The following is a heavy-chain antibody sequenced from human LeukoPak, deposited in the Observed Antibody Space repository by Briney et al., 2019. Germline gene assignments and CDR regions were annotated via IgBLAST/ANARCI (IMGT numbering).Heavy chain of an antibody. Sequence: GGSLRLSCAASGFTFSSYAMSWVRQAPGKGLEWVSGITGSGSDGRTYYADSVKSRFTISRDNAKNSLYLQMNSLRAKDTAVYYCARIDYGDYPYYYYYMDVWGKGTTVNISS. CDR1: GFTFSSYA. J-gene: IGHJ6*03. V-gene: IGHV3-23*01. D-gene: IGHD4-17*01. CDR2: GSGSDGRT. CDR3: ARIDYGDYPYYYYYMDV.